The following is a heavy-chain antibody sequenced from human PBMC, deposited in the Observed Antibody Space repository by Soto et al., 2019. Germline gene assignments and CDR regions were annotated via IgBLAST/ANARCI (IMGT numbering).Heavy chain of an antibody. D-gene: IGHD5-12*01. J-gene: IGHJ5*02. CDR1: GDSVSSNTAS. Sequence: SQTLSLTCAISGDSVSSNTASWNWVRQSPSRGLEWLGRTYSRSKWYNDYAVSVKSRIIINPDTSKNQFSLQLNSVTPEDTAAYYCAKGDNLGPKTGYAFDPWGQGILVTVSS. CDR2: TYSRSKWYN. CDR3: AKGDNLGPKTGYAFDP. V-gene: IGHV6-1*01.